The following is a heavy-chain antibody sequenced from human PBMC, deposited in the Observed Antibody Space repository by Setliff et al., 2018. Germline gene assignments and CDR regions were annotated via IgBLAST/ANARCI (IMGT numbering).Heavy chain of an antibody. V-gene: IGHV4-39*01. CDR2: IYYSGST. D-gene: IGHD3-22*01. Sequence: SETLSLTCTVSGGSISSGSYYWGWIRQPPGKGLEWIGSIYYSGSTYYNPSLKSRVTISVDTSKNQFSLKLSSVTAADTAVYYCARLGSARYDSSGYYPDNWFDPWGQGTLVTVSS. CDR3: ARLGSARYDSSGYYPDNWFDP. CDR1: GGSISSGSYY. J-gene: IGHJ5*02.